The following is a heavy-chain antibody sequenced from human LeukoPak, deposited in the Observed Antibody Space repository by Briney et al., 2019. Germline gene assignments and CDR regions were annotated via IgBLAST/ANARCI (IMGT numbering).Heavy chain of an antibody. J-gene: IGHJ4*02. CDR3: MTRARGPPHY. D-gene: IGHD3-10*01. CDR2: IGTNGGDT. V-gene: IGHV3-64D*06. CDR1: GFTLSNYA. Sequence: TGGSLRLSCSGSGFTLSNYALHWVRQAPGKGLVCISAIGTNGGDTYYADSVKGRFTISRDNSKNTVYLQMSSLRIEDTAVYHCMTRARGPPHYWGQGTLVTVSS.